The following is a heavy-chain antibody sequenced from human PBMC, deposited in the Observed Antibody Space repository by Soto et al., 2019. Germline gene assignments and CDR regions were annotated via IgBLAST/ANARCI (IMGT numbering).Heavy chain of an antibody. V-gene: IGHV4-30-4*01. Sequence: ALSLTCSSTSSSVRSCAYYWTWIRKPPGKDLEWIGYIYSGGSTNYNPSLRSRVTMSKDTSKNQFSLKLSSVTAADTAVYYCARRVTGGGERFDPWGLGTLVTVS. CDR3: ARRVTGGGERFDP. CDR2: IYSGGST. CDR1: SSSVRSCAYY. D-gene: IGHD7-27*01. J-gene: IGHJ5*02.